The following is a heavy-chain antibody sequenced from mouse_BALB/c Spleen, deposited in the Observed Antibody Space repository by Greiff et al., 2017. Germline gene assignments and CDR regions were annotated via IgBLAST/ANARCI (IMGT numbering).Heavy chain of an antibody. J-gene: IGHJ3*01. Sequence: EVNVVESGGGLVQPGGSMKLSCVASGFTFSNYWMNWVRQSPEKGLEWVAEIRLKSNNYATHYAESVKGRFTISRDDSKSSVYLQMNNLRAEDTGIYYCTRCYYGSFAYWGQGTLVTVSA. CDR2: IRLKSNNYAT. CDR3: TRCYYGSFAY. D-gene: IGHD1-1*01. CDR1: GFTFSNYW. V-gene: IGHV6-6*02.